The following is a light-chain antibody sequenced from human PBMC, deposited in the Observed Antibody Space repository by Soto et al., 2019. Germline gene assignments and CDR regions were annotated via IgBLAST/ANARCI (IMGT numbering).Light chain of an antibody. CDR2: EVV. Sequence: QSALTQPPSASGSPGQSVTISCTGTKSDIGVYDFVSWYQHHPGKAPRLIIYEVVQRPSGVSDRFSGSKSGNTASLTVSGLQAADEADYFCKSYAGSNTYVFGSGTKFTVL. CDR1: KSDIGVYDF. J-gene: IGLJ1*01. V-gene: IGLV2-8*01. CDR3: KSYAGSNTYV.